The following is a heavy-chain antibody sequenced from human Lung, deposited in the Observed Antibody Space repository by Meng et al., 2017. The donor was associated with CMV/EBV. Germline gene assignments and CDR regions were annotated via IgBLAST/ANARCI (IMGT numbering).Heavy chain of an antibody. D-gene: IGHD6-19*01. V-gene: IGHV4-4*03. CDR2: IYHSGST. Sequence: SRPCLSNPPGTRSPPSARSVGSINRSNWWSWVRQPPGKGLEWIGEIYHSGSTNYNPSLKSRVTISVDKSKNQFSLKLSSVTAADTAVYYCASFPPPGKQWLVTDYWGQGTLVTVSS. CDR1: VGSINRSNW. CDR3: ASFPPPGKQWLVTDY. J-gene: IGHJ4*02.